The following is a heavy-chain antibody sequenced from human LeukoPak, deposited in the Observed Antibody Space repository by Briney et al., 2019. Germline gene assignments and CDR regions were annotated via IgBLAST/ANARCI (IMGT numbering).Heavy chain of an antibody. CDR2: ISPTGSDR. CDR3: ATETNGRHYDY. D-gene: IGHD1-14*01. V-gene: IGHV3-21*06. Sequence: PGGSLRLSCTASGLTFSTSGFNWVRQAPGQGLEWVACISPTGSDRYYAESIKGRFTIPRDNANNFRYLQTNGLRAEDTAVYYCATETNGRHYDYWGQGTLLTVSS. CDR1: GLTFSTSG. J-gene: IGHJ4*02.